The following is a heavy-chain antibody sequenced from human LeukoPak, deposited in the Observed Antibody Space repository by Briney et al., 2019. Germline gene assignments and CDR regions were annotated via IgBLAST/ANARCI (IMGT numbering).Heavy chain of an antibody. V-gene: IGHV1-69*13. CDR3: ARSDDYSNYFTSY. J-gene: IGHJ4*02. D-gene: IGHD4-11*01. Sequence: SVTVSCKASGYTFTSYYMHWVRQAPGQGLEWMGGIIPIFGTANYAQKFQGRVTITADESTSTAYMELSSLRSEDTAVYYCARSDDYSNYFTSYWGQGTLVTVSS. CDR1: GYTFTSYY. CDR2: IIPIFGTA.